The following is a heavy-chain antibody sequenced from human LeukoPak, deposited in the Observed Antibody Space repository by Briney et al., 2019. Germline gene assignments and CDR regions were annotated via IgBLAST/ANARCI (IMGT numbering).Heavy chain of an antibody. CDR2: IYFSGST. D-gene: IGHD3-10*01. CDR1: GGSISSSSYY. J-gene: IGHJ5*02. Sequence: SETLSLTCTVSGGSISSSSYYWGWIRQPPGKGLEWIGNIYFSGSTYYNPSLKSRVTISVDTSKNQFSLKLSSVTAADTAVYYCARQRHSGGSADWFDPWGQGTLVTVSS. CDR3: ARQRHSGGSADWFDP. V-gene: IGHV4-39*01.